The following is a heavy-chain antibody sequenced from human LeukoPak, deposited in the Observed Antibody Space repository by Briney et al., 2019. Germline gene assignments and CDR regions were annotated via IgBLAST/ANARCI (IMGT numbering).Heavy chain of an antibody. CDR2: IYYSGSN. Sequence: SETLSLTCTVSGGSISSSSYYCGWIRQPPGKGLEWIGSIYYSGSNYYNPSLKSRVTISVDTSKNQFSLKLSSVTAADTAVYYCARRDLLPFDYWGQATLVTVSS. D-gene: IGHD2-15*01. CDR1: GGSISSSSYY. J-gene: IGHJ4*02. CDR3: ARRDLLPFDY. V-gene: IGHV4-39*01.